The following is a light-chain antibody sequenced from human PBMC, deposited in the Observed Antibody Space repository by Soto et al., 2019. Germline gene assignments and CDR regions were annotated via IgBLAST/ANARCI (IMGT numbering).Light chain of an antibody. CDR2: AAS. CDR1: QGISNY. V-gene: IGKV1-27*01. J-gene: IGKJ1*01. CDR3: RKYNSAPRT. Sequence: DIQMTQSPSSLSASVGDRVTITCRASQGISNYLAWYQQKPGKVPKLLIYAASTLQSGGPSRFSGSGSGTDFTLTISSLQPEDVATYYCRKYNSAPRTFGQGTTVEIK.